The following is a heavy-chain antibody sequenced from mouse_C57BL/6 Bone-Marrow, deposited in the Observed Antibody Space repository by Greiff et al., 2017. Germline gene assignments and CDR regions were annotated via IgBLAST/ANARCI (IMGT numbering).Heavy chain of an antibody. CDR1: GYTFTSYW. CDR3: ARERRTHYFDY. V-gene: IGHV1-69*01. J-gene: IGHJ2*01. CDR2: LDPSDSYT. Sequence: QVQLQQPGAELVMPGASVKLSCKASGYTFTSYWMPWVQQRPGQGLEWIGELDPSDSYTNYNQKFKSKSTLTVDKSSSTAYMQLDSLTSRDTAVYYWARERRTHYFDYWGQGTTLTVSS.